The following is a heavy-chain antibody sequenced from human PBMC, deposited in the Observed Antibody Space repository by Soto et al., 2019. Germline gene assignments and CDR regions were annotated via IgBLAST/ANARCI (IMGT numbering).Heavy chain of an antibody. CDR3: TRHAGGQGVHSFYYYFMDV. CDR2: IRSKTNNYAT. V-gene: IGHV3-73*01. J-gene: IGHJ6*03. Sequence: EVQLVESGGGLVQPGGSLKLACLASGFPLSDSAIHWVRKASGKGLEWVGRIRSKTNNYATTYGAPVRGRFTLSRDDSKHTAYLQMNNLESEDAAVYYCTRHAGGQGVHSFYYYFMDVWGKGTTVSV. D-gene: IGHD2-15*01. CDR1: GFPLSDSA.